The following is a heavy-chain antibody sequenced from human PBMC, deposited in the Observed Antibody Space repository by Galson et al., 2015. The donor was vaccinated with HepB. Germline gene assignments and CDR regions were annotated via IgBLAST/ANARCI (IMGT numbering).Heavy chain of an antibody. J-gene: IGHJ4*02. CDR1: GYTFTSYG. V-gene: IGHV1-18*01. CDR3: ARDYYDFWSGYYRRSPLVDY. D-gene: IGHD3-3*01. CDR2: ISAYNGNT. Sequence: SVKVSCKASGYTFTSYGISWVRQAPGQGLEWMGWISAYNGNTNYAQKLQGRVTMTTDTSTSTAYMELRSLRSDDTAVYYCARDYYDFWSGYYRRSPLVDYWGQGTLVTVSS.